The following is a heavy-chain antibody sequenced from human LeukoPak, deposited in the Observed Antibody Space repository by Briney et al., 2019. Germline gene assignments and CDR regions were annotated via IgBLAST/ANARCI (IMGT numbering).Heavy chain of an antibody. D-gene: IGHD1-1*01. CDR3: ARAIRHYYYYYMDV. J-gene: IGHJ6*03. CDR1: GGSFSGYY. Sequence: PSETLSLTCAVYGGSFSGYYWSWIRQPPGKGLEWIGEINHSGSTNYNPSLKSRVTISVDTSKNQLSLKLSSVTAADTAVYYCARAIRHYYYYYMDVWGKGTTVTVSS. V-gene: IGHV4-34*01. CDR2: INHSGST.